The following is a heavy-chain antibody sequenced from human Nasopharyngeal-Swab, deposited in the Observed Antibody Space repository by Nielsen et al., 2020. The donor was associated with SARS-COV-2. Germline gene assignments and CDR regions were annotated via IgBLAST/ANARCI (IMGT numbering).Heavy chain of an antibody. V-gene: IGHV3-23*01. CDR3: ARDPKYYYYYGMDV. J-gene: IGHJ6*02. CDR2: ISGSGGST. Sequence: GESLKISCAASGFTFSSYAMSWVRQAPGKGLEWVSAISGSGGSTYYADSVKGRFTISRDNSKNTLYLQMNSLRAEDTAVYYCARDPKYYYYYGMDVWGQGTTVTVSS. CDR1: GFTFSSYA.